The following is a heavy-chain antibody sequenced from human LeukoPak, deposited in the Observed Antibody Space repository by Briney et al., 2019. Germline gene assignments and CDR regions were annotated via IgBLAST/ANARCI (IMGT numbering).Heavy chain of an antibody. Sequence: PSETLSLTCTVSGGSISSGIYYWSWIRQPAGKGLEWIGRIYTSGSTNYDPSLKSRVTISADTSKNQFSLKLTSVTAADTAIYYCARDDVGATRDQVFQHWGQGTLVTVSS. CDR3: ARDDVGATRDQVFQH. V-gene: IGHV4-61*02. D-gene: IGHD1-26*01. CDR2: IYTSGST. J-gene: IGHJ1*01. CDR1: GGSISSGIYY.